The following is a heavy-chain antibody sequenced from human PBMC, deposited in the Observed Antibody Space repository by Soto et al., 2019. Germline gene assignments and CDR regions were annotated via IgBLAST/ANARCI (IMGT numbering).Heavy chain of an antibody. J-gene: IGHJ6*02. CDR2: ITPIFGAA. Sequence: QVQLVQYGAEVKKPGSSVKVSCKASGGAFRSYTISWVRQAPGQGLEWMGGITPIFGAANYAQKFEGRVTISADKSTTTAYIELSNLTYEDTAVYYCARDEIAVANRVGMDVWGQGTTVIVSS. CDR3: ARDEIAVANRVGMDV. D-gene: IGHD6-19*01. V-gene: IGHV1-69*06. CDR1: GGAFRSYT.